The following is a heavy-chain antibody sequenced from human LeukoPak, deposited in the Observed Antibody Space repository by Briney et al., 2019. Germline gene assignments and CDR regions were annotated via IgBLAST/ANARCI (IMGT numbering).Heavy chain of an antibody. V-gene: IGHV1-3*01. CDR2: INAGNGNT. CDR1: GYTFTSYA. J-gene: IGHJ4*02. Sequence: GASVKVSCKASGYTFTSYAMNWVRQAPGQRLEWMGWINAGNGNTKYSQKFQGRVTITRDTSASTAYMELSSLRSEDTAVYYCARKYYDILTGYSHLDYWGQGTLVTVSS. D-gene: IGHD3-9*01. CDR3: ARKYYDILTGYSHLDY.